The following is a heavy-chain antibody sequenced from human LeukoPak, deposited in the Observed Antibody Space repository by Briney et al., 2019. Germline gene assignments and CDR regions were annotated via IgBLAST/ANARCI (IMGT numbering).Heavy chain of an antibody. J-gene: IGHJ5*02. CDR2: IYHSGST. Sequence: NPSQTLSLTCTVSGGSISSGGYSWSWIRQPPGKGLEWIGYIYHSGSTYYNPSLKSRVTISVDRSKNQFSLKLSSVTAADTAVYYCARHYYDSGLRVFDPWGQGTLVTVSS. D-gene: IGHD3-22*01. V-gene: IGHV4-30-2*01. CDR3: ARHYYDSGLRVFDP. CDR1: GGSISSGGYS.